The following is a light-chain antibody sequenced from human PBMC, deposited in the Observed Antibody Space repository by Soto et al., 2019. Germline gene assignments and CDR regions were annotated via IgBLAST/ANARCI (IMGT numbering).Light chain of an antibody. J-gene: IGLJ2*01. CDR2: VAT. V-gene: IGLV1-44*01. CDR3: AAWDDSLNGVV. Sequence: QSVLTQPPSASGTPGRRVTISCSGSSSNIGSNTVNWYQHLPGTAPKLLIYVATLRRSGVPDRFSGSKSGTSASLAISGLQSEDEADYYCAAWDDSLNGVVFGGGTKLTVL. CDR1: SSNIGSNT.